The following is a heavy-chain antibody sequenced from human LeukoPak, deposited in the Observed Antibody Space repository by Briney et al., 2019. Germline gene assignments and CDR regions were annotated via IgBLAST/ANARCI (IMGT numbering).Heavy chain of an antibody. J-gene: IGHJ4*02. CDR2: IYYSGST. Sequence: PSETLSLTCTVSGGSISSSSFHWGWIRQPPGKRLEGIGSIYYSGSTYYNPSLKSRVTISVDTSKNQFSLMLISVTATDTAVYYCARVPYSRYSGSYYSDYWGQGTLVTVSS. V-gene: IGHV4-39*01. CDR1: GGSISSSSFH. D-gene: IGHD1-26*01. CDR3: ARVPYSRYSGSYYSDY.